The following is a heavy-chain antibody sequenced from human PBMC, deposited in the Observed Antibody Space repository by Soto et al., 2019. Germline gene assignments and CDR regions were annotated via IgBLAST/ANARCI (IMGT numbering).Heavy chain of an antibody. CDR2: IDSKLDADKT. V-gene: IGHV3-15*04. D-gene: IGHD4-17*01. CDR1: GFTFIKAY. Sequence: PGVSLLLSCAASGFTFIKAYMNWVRQAPGKGLEWIGQIDSKLDADKTDFAAPVKGRFTLSRDDSKNTVYLQMNGLEIEDTGMDDCVTRLTAVATARFDYWGQRTLVSVS. J-gene: IGHJ4*02. CDR3: VTRLTAVATARFDY.